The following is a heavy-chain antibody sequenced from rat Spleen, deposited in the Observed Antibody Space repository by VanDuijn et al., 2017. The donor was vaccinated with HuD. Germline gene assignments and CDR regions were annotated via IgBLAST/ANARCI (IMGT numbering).Heavy chain of an antibody. CDR1: GFTFSDYY. V-gene: IGHV5-29*01. CDR2: IRYDGSRT. CDR3: ASRTGNWFAY. J-gene: IGHJ3*01. D-gene: IGHD5-1*01. Sequence: EVQLVESDGGLVQPGRSLNLSCAASGFTFSDYYMAWVRQAPTKGLEWVASIRYDGSRTYYRDSVKVRFTTSRENAKNTLYLQMDSLKSEDTAAYYCASRTGNWFAYWGQGTLVTVSS.